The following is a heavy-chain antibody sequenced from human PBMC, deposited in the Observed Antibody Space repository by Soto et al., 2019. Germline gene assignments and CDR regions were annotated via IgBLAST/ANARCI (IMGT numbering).Heavy chain of an antibody. J-gene: IGHJ5*02. V-gene: IGHV1-18*01. CDR2: ISAYNGNT. CDR1: GYTFTSYG. D-gene: IGHD3-3*01. CDR3: ARDPLRGYDLWSGPQGWFDP. Sequence: ASVKVSCKASGYTFTSYGISWVRQAPGQGLEWMGWISAYNGNTNYAQKLQGRVTMTTDTSTSTAYMELRSLRSDDTAVYYCARDPLRGYDLWSGPQGWFDPWGQGTMVTVYS.